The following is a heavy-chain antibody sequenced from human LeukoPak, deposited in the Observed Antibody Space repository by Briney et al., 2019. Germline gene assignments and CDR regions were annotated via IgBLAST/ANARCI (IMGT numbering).Heavy chain of an antibody. D-gene: IGHD3-10*01. CDR3: AGSDYYYYMDV. Sequence: PSETLSLTCTVSGGSISSRSYYWGWIRQPPGKGLEWIGSIYHSGSTYYNPSLKSRVTISVDTSKNQFSLKLSSVTAADTAVFYCAGSDYYYYMDVWGKGTTVTVSS. J-gene: IGHJ6*03. CDR2: IYHSGST. V-gene: IGHV4-39*01. CDR1: GGSISSRSYY.